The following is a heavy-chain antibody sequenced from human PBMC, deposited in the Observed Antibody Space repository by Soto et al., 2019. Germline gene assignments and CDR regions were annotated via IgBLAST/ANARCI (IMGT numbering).Heavy chain of an antibody. V-gene: IGHV3-23*01. CDR2: ISNNGAFT. CDR1: GITFSDYA. D-gene: IGHD3-9*01. Sequence: EVQLLESGGGLVQPGGSLRLSCTAYGITFSDYAMTWVRQAPGKGLERVSIISNNGAFTFYADSVKGRFTISRDNSGGTLFLQMNSLRAEDTAIYYCAKRPLDWGRWYFDLWGRGTLVTVSS. J-gene: IGHJ2*01. CDR3: AKRPLDWGRWYFDL.